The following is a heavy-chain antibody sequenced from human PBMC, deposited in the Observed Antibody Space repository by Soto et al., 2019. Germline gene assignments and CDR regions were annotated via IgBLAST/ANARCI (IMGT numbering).Heavy chain of an antibody. D-gene: IGHD6-13*01. CDR2: ISSSSGTI. CDR3: ARDAHDTAGYYGMDV. Sequence: GGSLRLSCAASGFTFSSYSMNWVRQAPGKGLEWVSYISSSSGTIYYADSVKDRFTISRDNAKNSLYLQMNSLRDEDTAVYYCARDAHDTAGYYGMDVWGQGTTVTV. J-gene: IGHJ6*02. V-gene: IGHV3-48*02. CDR1: GFTFSSYS.